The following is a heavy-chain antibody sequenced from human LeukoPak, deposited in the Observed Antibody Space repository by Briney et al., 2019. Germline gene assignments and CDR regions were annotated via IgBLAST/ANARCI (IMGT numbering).Heavy chain of an antibody. V-gene: IGHV3-13*01. CDR1: GFTFSSYD. J-gene: IGHJ4*02. Sequence: PGGSLRLSCAASGFTFSSYDMHWVRQATGKGLEWVSAIGTAGDTYYPGSVKGRFTISRENAKNSLYLQMNSLRAEDTAVYYCARAYCSSTSCHRPYFDYWGQGTLVTVSS. CDR2: IGTAGDT. D-gene: IGHD2-2*01. CDR3: ARAYCSSTSCHRPYFDY.